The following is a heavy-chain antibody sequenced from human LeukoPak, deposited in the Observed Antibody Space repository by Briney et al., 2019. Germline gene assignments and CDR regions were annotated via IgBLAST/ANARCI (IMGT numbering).Heavy chain of an antibody. V-gene: IGHV3-23*01. CDR1: GFAFSTYT. Sequence: PGGSLRLSCAASGFAFSTYTMTWVRRAPGKGLERVSAISGSGGSTFYADSVKGRFTISRDNSENTLYLQMNSLRAEDTAVYYCAKRRPSDYYDSPGLEYGMDVWGQGTTVTVSS. D-gene: IGHD3-22*01. CDR3: AKRRPSDYYDSPGLEYGMDV. J-gene: IGHJ6*02. CDR2: ISGSGGST.